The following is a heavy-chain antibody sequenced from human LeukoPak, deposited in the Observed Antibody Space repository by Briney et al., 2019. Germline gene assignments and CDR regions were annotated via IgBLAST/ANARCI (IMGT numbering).Heavy chain of an antibody. D-gene: IGHD3-16*02. CDR2: INPSGSST. Sequence: ASVKVSCKASGYTFTSYYMHWVRQAPGQGLEWLGLINPSGSSTLYAQKFHDRVTLTRDMSTTTDYMELSSLRSEDTAVYYCARDNSVGDIAWWFDPWGQGTLVTVSS. J-gene: IGHJ5*02. CDR3: ARDNSVGDIAWWFDP. CDR1: GYTFTSYY. V-gene: IGHV1-46*01.